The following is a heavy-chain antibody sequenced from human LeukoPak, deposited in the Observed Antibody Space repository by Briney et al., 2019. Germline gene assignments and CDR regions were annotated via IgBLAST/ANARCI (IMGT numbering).Heavy chain of an antibody. Sequence: GGALGLSCAASRFTVSSNYMSWVREAPGEGLECGSLIYSGGSTYYADSVKGRFTISRDNSKNTLYLQMNSLRAEDTAVYYCARETYYYDSSGYRHYYFDYWGQGTLVTVSS. J-gene: IGHJ4*02. CDR1: RFTVSSNY. CDR2: IYSGGST. CDR3: ARETYYYDSSGYRHYYFDY. V-gene: IGHV3-53*01. D-gene: IGHD3-22*01.